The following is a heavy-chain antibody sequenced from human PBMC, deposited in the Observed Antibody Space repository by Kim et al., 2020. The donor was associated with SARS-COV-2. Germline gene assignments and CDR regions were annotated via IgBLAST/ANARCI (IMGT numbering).Heavy chain of an antibody. J-gene: IGHJ4*02. CDR3: ARRSVYDFWSGYSTHFDY. D-gene: IGHD3-3*01. CDR2: IYHSGST. V-gene: IGHV4-4*02. Sequence: SETLSLTCAVSGGSISSSNWWSWVRQPPGKGLEWIGEIYHSGSTNYNPSLKSRVTISVDKSKNQFSLKLSSVTAADTAVYYCARRSVYDFWSGYSTHFDYWGQGTLVTVSS. CDR1: GGSISSSNW.